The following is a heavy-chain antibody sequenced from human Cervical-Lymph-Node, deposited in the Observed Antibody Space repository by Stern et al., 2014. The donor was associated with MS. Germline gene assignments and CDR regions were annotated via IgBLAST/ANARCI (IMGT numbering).Heavy chain of an antibody. Sequence: QVQLVQSGAEVMTPGTSVKVSCKASGVTFSKFPRSWVRQAPGKGLAWMGGIFSGFGTRTYAQEFRCRVTITADVSTSTVYMELSSLRSDDTAVYYCALSSEASDRWYSLGYDLWGQGTLVTVSS. V-gene: IGHV1-69*01. CDR2: IFSGFGTR. CDR3: ALSSEASDRWYSLGYDL. D-gene: IGHD6-13*01. J-gene: IGHJ5*02. CDR1: GVTFSKFP.